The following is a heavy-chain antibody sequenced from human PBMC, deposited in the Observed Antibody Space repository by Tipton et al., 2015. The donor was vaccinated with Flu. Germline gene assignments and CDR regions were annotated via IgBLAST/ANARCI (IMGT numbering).Heavy chain of an antibody. V-gene: IGHV4-38-2*02. CDR3: ARHRGTTATTLDWFVP. Sequence: TLSLTCTVSGYSISGDYYWGWIRQPPGKGLEWIGSSHHSGGIYYNPSLKSRVTISVDTPKSQFSLRLNSVTAADTGVYYCARHRGTTATTLDWFVPWGQGTLVNVSS. J-gene: IGHJ5*02. D-gene: IGHD4-17*01. CDR2: SHHSGGI. CDR1: GYSISGDYY.